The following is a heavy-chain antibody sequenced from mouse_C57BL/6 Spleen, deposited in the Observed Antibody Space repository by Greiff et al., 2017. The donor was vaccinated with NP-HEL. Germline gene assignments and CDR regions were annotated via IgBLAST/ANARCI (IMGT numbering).Heavy chain of an antibody. CDR1: GFTFSDYG. D-gene: IGHD2-3*01. J-gene: IGHJ4*01. V-gene: IGHV5-17*01. Sequence: EVMLVESGGGLVKPGGSLKLSCAASGFTFSDYGMHWVRQAPEKGLEWVAYISSGSSTIYYADTVKGRFTISRDNAKNTLFLQMTSLRSEDTAMYYCARDVGYYEDAMDYWGQGTSVTVSS. CDR3: ARDVGYYEDAMDY. CDR2: ISSGSSTI.